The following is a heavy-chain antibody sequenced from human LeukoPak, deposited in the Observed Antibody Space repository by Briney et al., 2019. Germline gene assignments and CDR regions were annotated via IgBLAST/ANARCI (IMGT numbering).Heavy chain of an antibody. V-gene: IGHV1-2*04. CDR3: ARVRIAAAGTENYYYYYGMDV. D-gene: IGHD6-13*01. CDR1: GYTFTGYY. Sequence: GASVKVSCKASGYTFTGYYMHWVRQAPGQGLEWMGWINPNSGGTNYAQKFQGWVTMTRDTSISTAYMELSRLRSDDTAVYYCARVRIAAAGTENYYYYYGMDVWGQGTTVTVSS. CDR2: INPNSGGT. J-gene: IGHJ6*02.